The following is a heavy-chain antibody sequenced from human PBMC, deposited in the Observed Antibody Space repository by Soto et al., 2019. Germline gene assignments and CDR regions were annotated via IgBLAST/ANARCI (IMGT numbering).Heavy chain of an antibody. CDR1: GHSFTSYW. J-gene: IGHJ4*02. CDR2: IYPGDSDT. CDR3: ASSYYYDSSGYYSSHNFDY. Sequence: GESLKISCKGSGHSFTSYWIGWVRQMPGKGLEWMGIIYPGDSDTRYSPSFQGQVTISADKSISTAYLQWSSLKASDTAMYYCASSYYYDSSGYYSSHNFDYWGQGTLVTVSS. V-gene: IGHV5-51*01. D-gene: IGHD3-22*01.